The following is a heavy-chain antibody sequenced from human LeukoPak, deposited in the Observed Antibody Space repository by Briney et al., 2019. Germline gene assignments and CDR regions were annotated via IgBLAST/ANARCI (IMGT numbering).Heavy chain of an antibody. CDR2: ISYDGSNK. Sequence: GGSLRLSCAASGFTFSSYGMHWVRQAPGKGLEWVAVISYDGSNKYYVDSVKGRFTISRDNSKNTLYLQMNSLRAKDTAVYYCARHKDSSADWGQGTLVTVSS. D-gene: IGHD3-22*01. V-gene: IGHV3-30*03. J-gene: IGHJ4*02. CDR1: GFTFSSYG. CDR3: ARHKDSSAD.